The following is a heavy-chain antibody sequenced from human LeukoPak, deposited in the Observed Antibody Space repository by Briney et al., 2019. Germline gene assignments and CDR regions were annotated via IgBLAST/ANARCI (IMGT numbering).Heavy chain of an antibody. D-gene: IGHD6-6*01. CDR2: TKYRGST. J-gene: IGHJ4*02. CDR3: ARSPGQYSTSTYKY. V-gene: IGHV4-59*11. CDR1: GDSITSHF. Sequence: SETLSLTCTLSGDSITSHFWSWIRQPPGKGLEWIAYTKYRGSTQYHPSLNSRVTISLDTSKNHFSLRLTSVTAADTAIYYCARSPGQYSTSTYKYWGQGIQVTVSS.